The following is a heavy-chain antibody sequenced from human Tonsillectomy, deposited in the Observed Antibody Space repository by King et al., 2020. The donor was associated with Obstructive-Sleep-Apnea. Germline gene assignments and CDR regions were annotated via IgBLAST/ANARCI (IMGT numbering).Heavy chain of an antibody. CDR1: GGSFTDYY. CDR2: INHIGST. V-gene: IGHV4-34*01. J-gene: IGHJ5*02. D-gene: IGHD6-13*01. Sequence: VQLQQWGAGLLKPSETLSLTCGVFGGSFTDYYWTSIRQPPGKGLEWIGEINHIGSTNYNPSLKSRVTISVDTSKNQFSLKLSSVTAADTAVYYCARGSGATAVNWFDPWGQGTLVTVSS. CDR3: ARGSGATAVNWFDP.